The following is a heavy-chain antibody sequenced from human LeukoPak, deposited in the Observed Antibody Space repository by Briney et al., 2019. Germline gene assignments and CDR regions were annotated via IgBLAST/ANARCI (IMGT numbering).Heavy chain of an antibody. CDR2: IYYSGST. J-gene: IGHJ5*02. Sequence: SETLSLTCTVSGGSISSGGYYWSWIRQPPGKGLEWIGYIYYSGSTNYNPSLKSRVTISVDTSKNQFSLKLSSVTAADTAVYYCARIIVVVPAVPSGWFDPWGQGTLVTVSS. CDR3: ARIIVVVPAVPSGWFDP. CDR1: GGSISSGGYY. V-gene: IGHV4-61*08. D-gene: IGHD2-2*01.